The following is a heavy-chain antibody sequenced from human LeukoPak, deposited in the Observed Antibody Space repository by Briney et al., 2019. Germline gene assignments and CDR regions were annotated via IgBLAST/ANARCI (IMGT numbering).Heavy chain of an antibody. D-gene: IGHD4-11*01. CDR3: AKDLFDYGNYDYFDS. V-gene: IGHV3-23*01. CDR1: GFTFNNYA. CDR2: ISAGGGSI. J-gene: IGHJ4*02. Sequence: GGSLRLSCAASGFTFNNYAMSWVRQAPGKGLEWVSSISAGGGSIYYADSVKGRFTISRDNSKNTVYLQMHSLRVEDTAIYYCAKDLFDYGNYDYFDSWGQGTLVTVSS.